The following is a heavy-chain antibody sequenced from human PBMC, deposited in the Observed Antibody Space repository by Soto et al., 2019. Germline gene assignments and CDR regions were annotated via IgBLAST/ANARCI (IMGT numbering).Heavy chain of an antibody. CDR1: GGSIDNIHSF. D-gene: IGHD2-15*01. Sequence: SETLSLTSDVSGGSIDNIHSFWGWIRQHPGKGLELSRGCYYRGGGYYNPAHKCQGTVSVDTSTNQLTLRVNSVTAASTAVYYCLRVMEAATRHTDFDSWGQGILVTVSS. CDR2: CYYRGGG. V-gene: IGHV4-39*01. CDR3: LRVMEAATRHTDFDS. J-gene: IGHJ4*02.